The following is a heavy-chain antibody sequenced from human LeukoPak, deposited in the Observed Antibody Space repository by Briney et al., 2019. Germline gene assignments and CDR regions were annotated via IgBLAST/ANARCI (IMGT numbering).Heavy chain of an antibody. CDR1: GFTFSSYA. Sequence: GGSLRLSCAASGFTFSSYAMSWVRQAPGKGLEWVSAISGSGGSTYYADSVKGRFTISRDNSKNTLYLQMNSLRAEDTAVYYWAKEGISRGSGSYVSWGQGTLVTVSS. V-gene: IGHV3-23*01. D-gene: IGHD3-10*01. CDR3: AKEGISRGSGSYVS. CDR2: ISGSGGST. J-gene: IGHJ5*02.